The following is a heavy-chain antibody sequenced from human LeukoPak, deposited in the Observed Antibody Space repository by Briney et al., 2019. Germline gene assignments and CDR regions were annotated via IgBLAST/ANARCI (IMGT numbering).Heavy chain of an antibody. CDR2: IYYTGTT. V-gene: IGHV4-59*01. J-gene: IGHJ4*02. Sequence: PSETLSLTCTVSGGSISNYYWSWVRQPPGKGLEWIGYIYYTGTTNYNPSLKSRVTISVDTPKNQFSLKLSSVTAADTAVYYCARDGVAGGFDYWGQGTLVTVSS. CDR3: ARDGVAGGFDY. D-gene: IGHD6-19*01. CDR1: GGSISNYY.